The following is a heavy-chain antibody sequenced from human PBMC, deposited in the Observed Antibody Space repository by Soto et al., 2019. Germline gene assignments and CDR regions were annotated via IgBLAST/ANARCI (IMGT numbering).Heavy chain of an antibody. V-gene: IGHV4-38-2*01. CDR3: PRAPGDLVYYLHY. Sequence: SETLCLTCAVACYSISSGYYWGWIRQPPGKGLEWIGSIYHSGSTYYNPSLKSRVIVSVDTSKNQFSLKLSSVTAADTAVYQSPRAPGDLVYYLHYSYQGTLRTGSS. D-gene: IGHD7-27*01. CDR1: CYSISSGYY. CDR2: IYHSGST. J-gene: IGHJ4*02.